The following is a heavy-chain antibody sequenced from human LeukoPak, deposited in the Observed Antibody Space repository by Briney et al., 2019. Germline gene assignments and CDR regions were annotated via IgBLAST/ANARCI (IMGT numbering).Heavy chain of an antibody. Sequence: ASVKVSCKASGYTFTSYGISWVRQAPGQGLEWMGWISAYNGNTNYAQKLQGRVTMTTDTSTSTAYMELRSLRSDDTAVYYCARENKNYGSGSENYYYYYYMDVWGKGTTVTVSS. V-gene: IGHV1-18*01. CDR1: GYTFTSYG. J-gene: IGHJ6*03. CDR2: ISAYNGNT. CDR3: ARENKNYGSGSENYYYYYYMDV. D-gene: IGHD3-10*01.